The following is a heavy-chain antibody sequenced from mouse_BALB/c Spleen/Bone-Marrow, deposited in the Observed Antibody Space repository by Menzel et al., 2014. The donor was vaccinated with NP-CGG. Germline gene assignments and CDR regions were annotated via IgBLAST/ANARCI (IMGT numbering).Heavy chain of an antibody. D-gene: IGHD2-4*01. V-gene: IGHV1S34*01. CDR3: ARGGTMISTDAMGY. CDR1: GYSFTGYY. CDR2: ISCYNGAT. Sequence: LVKTGASVKIPCKASGYSFTGYYMHWVKQSHGKSLEWIGYISCYNGATRYNQKFKGKATFTVDTSSSTAHMQFNSLTSEDSAVYFCARGGTMISTDAMGYWGQGTSVTVSS. J-gene: IGHJ4*01.